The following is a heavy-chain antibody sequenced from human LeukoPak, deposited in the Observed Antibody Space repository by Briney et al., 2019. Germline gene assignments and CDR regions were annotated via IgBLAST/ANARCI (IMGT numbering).Heavy chain of an antibody. Sequence: GASVKVSCKASGGTFSSYAISWVRQAPGQGLEWMGGIIPIFGTANYAQKFQGRVTITADKSTSTAYMELSSLRSEDTAVYYCARGETYCGGDCSRNYYYYYMDVWGKGTTVTVSS. CDR1: GGTFSSYA. J-gene: IGHJ6*03. D-gene: IGHD2-21*02. CDR3: ARGETYCGGDCSRNYYYYYMDV. CDR2: IIPIFGTA. V-gene: IGHV1-69*06.